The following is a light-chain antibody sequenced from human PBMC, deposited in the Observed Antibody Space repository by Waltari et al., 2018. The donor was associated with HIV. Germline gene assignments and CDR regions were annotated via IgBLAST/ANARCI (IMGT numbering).Light chain of an antibody. V-gene: IGLV1-44*01. CDR3: ATWDDTLQGRV. CDR2: SHN. J-gene: IGLJ2*01. Sequence: SVLTQPPPASGTPGQRVTISCFGSGFNIGSNAVNWYQQLPETAPKLLIYSHNQRPSGDPDRCSGSKSDTSASLAISGLQSEDEATNYCATWDDTLQGRVFGGGTKLTVL. CDR1: GFNIGSNA.